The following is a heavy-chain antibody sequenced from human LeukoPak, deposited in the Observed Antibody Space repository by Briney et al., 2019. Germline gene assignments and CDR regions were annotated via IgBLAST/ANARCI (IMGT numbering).Heavy chain of an antibody. V-gene: IGHV1-69*04. D-gene: IGHD4-23*01. CDR1: GGTFSSYA. CDR3: ARFYYGGNSYFDY. CDR2: FIPILGIA. Sequence: SVKVSCKASGGTFSSYAISWVRQAPGQGLEWMGRFIPILGIANYAQKFQGRVTITADKSTSTAYMELSSLRSEDTAVYYCARFYYGGNSYFDYWGQGTLVTVSS. J-gene: IGHJ4*02.